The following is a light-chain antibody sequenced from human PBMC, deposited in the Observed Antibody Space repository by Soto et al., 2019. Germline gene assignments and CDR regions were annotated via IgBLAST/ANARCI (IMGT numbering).Light chain of an antibody. CDR1: QDISRW. Sequence: DIQMTQSPSSVSASVGDRVTITCRASQDISRWLAWYQQKPEKAPNLLIYAASSLQSGVPSRFSGSGSGTDFTLTISSLQPEDFATYYCQQANSFPLTFGGGTKVEIK. CDR2: AAS. V-gene: IGKV1D-12*01. J-gene: IGKJ4*01. CDR3: QQANSFPLT.